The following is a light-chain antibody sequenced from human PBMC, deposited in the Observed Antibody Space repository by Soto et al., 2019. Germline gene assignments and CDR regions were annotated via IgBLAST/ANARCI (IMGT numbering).Light chain of an antibody. J-gene: IGLJ1*01. CDR3: AAWDDSLNGYV. CDR2: YDD. Sequence: QSVLTQPPSASGTPGQRVTISCSGSNSNIGNNAVNWYQQVPGKAPKLLIYYDDRLPSGVSDRFSGSKSGTSASLAISGLQSEDEADYYCAAWDDSLNGYVFGTGTKVTVL. CDR1: NSNIGNNA. V-gene: IGLV1-36*01.